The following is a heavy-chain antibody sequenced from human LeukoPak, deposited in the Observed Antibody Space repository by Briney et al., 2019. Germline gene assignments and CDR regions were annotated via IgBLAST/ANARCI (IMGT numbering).Heavy chain of an antibody. J-gene: IGHJ3*02. CDR1: GFLFSIYW. CDR3: ARDYGLNCYSTSCAGAFDI. V-gene: IGHV3-7*01. Sequence: GGSLSLSCGLCGFLFSIYWMSCVRRAPEKAVECVAYIKQDGSEKFYVDSVEGRFTISRDNTQHSLYLQMYSLSVEDTAVYYCARDYGLNCYSTSCAGAFDIWGQGTMVTVSS. CDR2: IKQDGSEK. D-gene: IGHD2/OR15-2a*01.